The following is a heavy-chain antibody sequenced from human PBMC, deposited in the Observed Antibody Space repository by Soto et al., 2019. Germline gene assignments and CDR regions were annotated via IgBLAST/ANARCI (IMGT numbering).Heavy chain of an antibody. CDR3: AKDLYYYHSSLDDY. J-gene: IGHJ4*02. CDR1: GFTFTSYA. CDR2: ISYGGSNK. Sequence: HPGGSLRLSCAASGFTFTSYAMHWVRQAPGKGLEWVAVISYGGSNKFYAGSVKGRFTISRDNARNTLHLQMNTLRAEDTAMYYCAKDLYYYHSSLDDYWGQGTLVTVSS. V-gene: IGHV3-30*18. D-gene: IGHD3-22*01.